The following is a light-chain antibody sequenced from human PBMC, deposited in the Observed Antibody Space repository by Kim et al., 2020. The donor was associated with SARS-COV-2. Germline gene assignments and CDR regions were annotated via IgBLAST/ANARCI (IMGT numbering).Light chain of an antibody. Sequence: SVSPSQTASITCSGDKLGDKYACWYQQKPGQSPVLVIYQDSKRPSGIPERFSGSNSGNTATLTISGTQAMDEADYYCQAWDSSTRVFGGGTQLTVL. CDR3: QAWDSSTRV. CDR1: KLGDKY. V-gene: IGLV3-1*01. J-gene: IGLJ2*01. CDR2: QDS.